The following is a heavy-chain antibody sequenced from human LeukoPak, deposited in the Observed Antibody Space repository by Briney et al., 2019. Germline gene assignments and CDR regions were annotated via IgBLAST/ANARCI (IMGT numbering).Heavy chain of an antibody. Sequence: SVKVSCKASGGTFSSYAISWVRQAPGQGLEWMGRIIPIFGTANYAQKFQGRVTITTDESTSTAYMELSSLRSEDTAVYYCARDTGFCSGGSCYGEVWFDPWGQGTLVTVSS. CDR3: ARDTGFCSGGSCYGEVWFDP. J-gene: IGHJ5*02. D-gene: IGHD2-15*01. CDR2: IIPIFGTA. V-gene: IGHV1-69*05. CDR1: GGTFSSYA.